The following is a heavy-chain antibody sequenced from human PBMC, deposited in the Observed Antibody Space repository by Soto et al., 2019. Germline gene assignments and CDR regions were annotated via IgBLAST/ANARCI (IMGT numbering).Heavy chain of an antibody. V-gene: IGHV4-4*07. J-gene: IGHJ5*02. CDR1: GASISGFY. CDR3: VRYGTKTLRDWFDP. Sequence: SETLSLTCTVSGASISGFYWSWIRKSAGKGLEWIGRIYATGTTDYNPSLKSRVMMSVDTSKKQFSLKLRSVTAADTAVYYCVRYGTKTLRDWFDPWGQGSSVTVSS. CDR2: IYATGTT. D-gene: IGHD1-1*01.